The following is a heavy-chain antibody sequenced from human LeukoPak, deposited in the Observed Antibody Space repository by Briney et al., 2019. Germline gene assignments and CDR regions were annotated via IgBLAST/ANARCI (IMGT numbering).Heavy chain of an antibody. Sequence: ASVKVSCKASGYTFTSYDINWVRQATGQGLEWMGWMNPNSGNTGYAQKFQGRVTITRNTSISTAYMELSSLRSEDTAVYYCARGVPRYCRSPGRASPGICGVYWGQGTLVTVSS. D-gene: IGHD2-2*01. J-gene: IGHJ4*02. V-gene: IGHV1-8*03. CDR3: ARGVPRYCRSPGRASPGICGVY. CDR2: MNPNSGNT. CDR1: GYTFTSYD.